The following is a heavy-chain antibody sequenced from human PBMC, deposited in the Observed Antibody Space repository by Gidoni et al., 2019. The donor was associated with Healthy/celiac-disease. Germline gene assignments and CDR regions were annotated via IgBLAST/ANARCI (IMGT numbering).Heavy chain of an antibody. J-gene: IGHJ4*02. V-gene: IGHV2-70*04. Sequence: QVTLKESGPALVKPTQTLTLTCTFSGFSLSTSGMRVSWIRQPPGKALEWLARIDWDDDKFYSTSLKTRLTISKDTSKNQVVLTMTNMDPVDTATYYCARGEAVAAFDFDYWGQGTLVTVSS. CDR3: ARGEAVAAFDFDY. CDR1: GFSLSTSGMR. D-gene: IGHD6-19*01. CDR2: IDWDDDK.